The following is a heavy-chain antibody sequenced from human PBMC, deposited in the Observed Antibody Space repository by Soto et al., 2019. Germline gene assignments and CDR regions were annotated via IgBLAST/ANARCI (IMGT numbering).Heavy chain of an antibody. CDR3: ARVGYGGNADDAFDI. J-gene: IGHJ3*02. Sequence: GASVKLSCKASGYTFTSYYMHWVRQAPGQGLEWMGIINPSGGSTSYAQKFQGRVTMTRDTSTSTVYMELSSLRSEDTAVYYCARVGYGGNADDAFDIWGQGTMVTVSS. CDR1: GYTFTSYY. D-gene: IGHD4-17*01. CDR2: INPSGGST. V-gene: IGHV1-46*03.